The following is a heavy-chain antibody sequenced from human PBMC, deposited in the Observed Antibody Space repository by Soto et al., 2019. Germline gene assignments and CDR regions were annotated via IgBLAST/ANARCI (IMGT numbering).Heavy chain of an antibody. CDR1: GFTFSIYS. CDR2: VDGSGTFI. J-gene: IGHJ6*03. V-gene: IGHV3-21*01. D-gene: IGHD6-6*01. Sequence: EVQLVESGGGLVKPGGSLRPSCAASGFTFSIYSMNWVRQAPRRGLGWVSSVDGSGTFIRYAESVKGRFTVSRDNAENSLYLQMSSLGAEDTAVYYCARGSPYSNSSERGNYYYYFYMDVWGKGTTVTVSS. CDR3: ARGSPYSNSSERGNYYYYFYMDV.